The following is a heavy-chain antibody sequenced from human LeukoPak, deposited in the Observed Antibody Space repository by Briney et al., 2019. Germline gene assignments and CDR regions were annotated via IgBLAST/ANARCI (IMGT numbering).Heavy chain of an antibody. Sequence: PSETLSLTCTVSGGSISSSSYYWGWIRQPPGKGLEWIGSIYYSGSTYYNPSLKSRVTISVDTSKNQFSLKLSSVIAADTAVYYCASPARRGSDHGKFDYWGQGTLVTVSS. CDR3: ASPARRGSDHGKFDY. CDR2: IYYSGST. V-gene: IGHV4-39*01. J-gene: IGHJ4*02. D-gene: IGHD1-26*01. CDR1: GGSISSSSYY.